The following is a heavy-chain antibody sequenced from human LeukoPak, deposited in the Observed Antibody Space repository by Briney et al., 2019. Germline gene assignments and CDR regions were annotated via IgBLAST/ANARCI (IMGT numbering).Heavy chain of an antibody. CDR2: IHYSGST. D-gene: IGHD1-26*01. V-gene: IGHV4-39*07. CDR1: GGSISSSRYY. J-gene: IGHJ5*02. CDR3: ARSDGIVGEEAWFDP. Sequence: SETLSLTCTVSGGSISSSRYYWGWIRQPPGKGLEWIGSIHYSGSTYYNPSLKSRVTVSVDTSENQFSLRLSSVTAADTAVYYCARSDGIVGEEAWFDPWGQGTLVTVSS.